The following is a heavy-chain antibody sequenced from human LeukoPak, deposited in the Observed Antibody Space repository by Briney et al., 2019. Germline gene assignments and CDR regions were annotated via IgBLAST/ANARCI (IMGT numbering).Heavy chain of an antibody. CDR1: GGTFSSYA. D-gene: IGHD3-9*01. V-gene: IGHV1-69*13. CDR2: IIPIFGTA. CDR3: ASLGGYYDILTGSLTYYFDY. J-gene: IGHJ4*02. Sequence: SVKVSCKASGGTFSSYAISWGRQAPGQGLEWMGGIIPIFGTANYAQKFQGRVTITADESTSTAYMELSSLRSEDTAVYYCASLGGYYDILTGSLTYYFDYWGQGTLVTVSS.